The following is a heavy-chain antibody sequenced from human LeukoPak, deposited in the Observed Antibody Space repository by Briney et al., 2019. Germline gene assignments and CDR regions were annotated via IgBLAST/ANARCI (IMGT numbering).Heavy chain of an antibody. Sequence: GGSLRLSFPPSGFTFITNNRSGVGQAPGRGREGVSVIYSGGSTYYADSVKGRFTISRDNSKNTLYLQMNSLRAEDTAVYYCARELTSRRGNWFDPWGQGTLVTVSS. V-gene: IGHV3-66*01. J-gene: IGHJ5*02. CDR1: GFTFITNN. D-gene: IGHD2-2*01. CDR2: IYSGGST. CDR3: ARELTSRRGNWFDP.